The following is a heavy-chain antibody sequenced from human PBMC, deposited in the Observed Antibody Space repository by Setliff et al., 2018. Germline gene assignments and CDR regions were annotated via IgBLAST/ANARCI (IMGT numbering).Heavy chain of an antibody. CDR1: GYTFTYFG. CDR2: ISPYNGRT. V-gene: IGHV1-18*01. Sequence: ASVKVSCKASGYTFTYFGLSWVRQAPGQGLEWMGWISPYNGRTTYAQRFQGRITMTTDTSTDTAYMELRNLRSDDTAIYFCAKEPAVSLTEAVRRTYYDYAMDAWGQGTTVTGLL. D-gene: IGHD3-9*01. J-gene: IGHJ6*02. CDR3: AKEPAVSLTEAVRRTYYDYAMDA.